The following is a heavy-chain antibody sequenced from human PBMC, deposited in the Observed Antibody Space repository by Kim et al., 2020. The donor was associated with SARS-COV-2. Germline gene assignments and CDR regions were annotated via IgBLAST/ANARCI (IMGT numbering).Heavy chain of an antibody. CDR2: ISYDGSNK. D-gene: IGHD6-13*01. J-gene: IGHJ4*01. Sequence: GGSLRLSCAASGFTFSSYGMHWVRQAPGTGLEWVAVISYDGSNKYYADSVKGRFTISRDNSKNTLYLQMNSLRAEDTAVYYCAKEYSSSWKIDYLVYYWG. CDR3: AKEYSSSWKIDYLVYY. V-gene: IGHV3-30*18. CDR1: GFTFSSYG.